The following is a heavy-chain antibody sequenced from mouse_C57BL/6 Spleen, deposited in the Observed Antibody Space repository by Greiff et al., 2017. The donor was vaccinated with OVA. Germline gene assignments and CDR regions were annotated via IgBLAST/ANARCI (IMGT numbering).Heavy chain of an antibody. CDR2: IHPNSGST. D-gene: IGHD2-1*01. CDR1: GYTFTSYW. V-gene: IGHV1-64*01. Sequence: QVQLQQPGAELVKPGASVKLSYKASGYTFTSYWMHWVKQRPGQGLEWIGMIHPNSGSTNYNEKFKSKATLTVDKSSSTAYMQLSSLTSEDSAVYYCAKSPYGNYYFDYWGQGTTLTVSS. CDR3: AKSPYGNYYFDY. J-gene: IGHJ2*01.